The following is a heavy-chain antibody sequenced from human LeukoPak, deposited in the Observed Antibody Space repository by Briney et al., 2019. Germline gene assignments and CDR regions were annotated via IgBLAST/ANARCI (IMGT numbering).Heavy chain of an antibody. J-gene: IGHJ3*01. CDR2: INTGSSTI. CDR1: GFTFSLYT. D-gene: IGHD6-6*01. V-gene: IGHV3-48*01. Sequence: PGGSLRLSCAASGFTFSLYTMHWFRQPPGKGLEWISYINTGSSTIYYADSVKGRFTISRDNAKKSVDLQLNSLRAEDTAVYYCARDSSVCAFDVWGQGTMVTVSS. CDR3: ARDSSVCAFDV.